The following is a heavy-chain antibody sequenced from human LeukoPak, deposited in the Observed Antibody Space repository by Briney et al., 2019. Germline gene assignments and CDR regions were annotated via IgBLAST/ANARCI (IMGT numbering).Heavy chain of an antibody. Sequence: SETLSLTCAVSGYPISSGYYWGWIRQPPGKGLERIGSIYHSGSTYYNPSLKSRVTISVDTSKNQFSLKLSSVTAADTAVYYCARHTQVYASFDYWGQGTLVTVSS. CDR2: IYHSGST. D-gene: IGHD2-8*01. CDR1: GYPISSGYY. J-gene: IGHJ4*02. CDR3: ARHTQVYASFDY. V-gene: IGHV4-38-2*01.